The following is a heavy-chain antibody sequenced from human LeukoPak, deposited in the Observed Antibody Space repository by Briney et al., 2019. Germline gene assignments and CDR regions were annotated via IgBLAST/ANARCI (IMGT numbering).Heavy chain of an antibody. CDR2: INPSGGST. Sequence: ASVKVSCKASGYTFTSYYMHWVRQAPGQGLEWMGIINPSGGSTSYAQKFQGRVTMTRDTSTSTVYMELSSLRSEDTAVYYCARLNQVDTAMVSYYYYGMDVWGQGTTVTVSS. CDR3: ARLNQVDTAMVSYYYYGMDV. D-gene: IGHD5-18*01. J-gene: IGHJ6*02. V-gene: IGHV1-46*01. CDR1: GYTFTSYY.